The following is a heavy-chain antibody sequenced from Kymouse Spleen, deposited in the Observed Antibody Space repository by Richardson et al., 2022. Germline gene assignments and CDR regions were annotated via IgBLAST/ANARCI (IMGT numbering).Heavy chain of an antibody. J-gene: IGHJ6*02. CDR3: ARSITMVRGALPYYYYGMDV. CDR1: GFTFSSYW. Sequence: EVQLVESGGGLVQPGGSLRLSCAASGFTFSSYWMHWVRQAPGKGLVWVSRINSDGSSTSYADSVKGRFTISRDNAKNTLYLQMNSLRAEDTAVYYCARSITMVRGALPYYYYGMDVWGQGTTVTVSS. CDR2: INSDGSST. D-gene: IGHD3-10*01. V-gene: IGHV3-74*01.